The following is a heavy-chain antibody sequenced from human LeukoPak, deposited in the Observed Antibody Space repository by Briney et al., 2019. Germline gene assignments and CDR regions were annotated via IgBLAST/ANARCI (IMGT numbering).Heavy chain of an antibody. CDR2: ISSSSSYI. V-gene: IGHV3-21*01. Sequence: PGGSLRLSCAASGFTFSSYSMNWVRQAPGKGLEWVSSISSSSSYIYYADSVKGRFTISRDNAKNSLYLQMNSLRAEDTAVYYCARVDIVATTDPGYYYYYMDVWGKGTTVTVSS. D-gene: IGHD5-12*01. CDR1: GFTFSSYS. J-gene: IGHJ6*03. CDR3: ARVDIVATTDPGYYYYYMDV.